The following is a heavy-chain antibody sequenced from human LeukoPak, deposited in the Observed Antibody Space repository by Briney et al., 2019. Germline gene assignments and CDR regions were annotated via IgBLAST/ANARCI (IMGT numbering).Heavy chain of an antibody. CDR1: GGSISSSSYY. CDR2: IYYSGST. D-gene: IGHD5-18*01. J-gene: IGHJ3*02. V-gene: IGHV4-39*01. Sequence: SETLSLTCTVSGGSISSSSYYWGWIRQPPGKGLEWIGSIYYSGSTYYNPSLKSRVTISVDTSKNQFSLRLSSVTAADTALYYCARRGPARGYFDIWGPGTMVTVSS. CDR3: ARRGPARGYFDI.